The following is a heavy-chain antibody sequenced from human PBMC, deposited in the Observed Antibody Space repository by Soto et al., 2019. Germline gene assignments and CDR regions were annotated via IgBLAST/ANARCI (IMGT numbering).Heavy chain of an antibody. CDR2: ISYDGSNK. J-gene: IGHJ6*02. CDR3: ANQGGGLSSRWYSSLYYYGMDX. V-gene: IGHV3-30*02. CDR1: GFTFSSCG. D-gene: IGHD6-13*01. Sequence: GGSLRLSCAASGFTFSSCGMHWVRQAPGKGLEWVSFISYDGSNKYYADSVKGRFTISRDNSNNTLYLQMNSLRAEDTAVYYCANQGGGLSSRWYSSLYYYGMDXWGQVTTVTVS.